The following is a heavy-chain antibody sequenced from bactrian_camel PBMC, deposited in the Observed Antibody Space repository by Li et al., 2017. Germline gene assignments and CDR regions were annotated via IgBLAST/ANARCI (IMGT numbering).Heavy chain of an antibody. V-gene: IGHV3S53*01. CDR3: AADSPTFLVAGTFCAGGTDFGEYED. D-gene: IGHD7*01. J-gene: IGHJ4*01. CDR1: EYSVRATC. CDR2: IRGDSTT. Sequence: VQLVESGGGSVQAGVSLRLSCAASEYSVRATCMVWFRQAPGKEKEGVALIRGDSTTTYTDSVKGRFAISKDVARHTVTLRMNNLKPDDTAMYYCAADSPTFLVAGTFCAGGTDFGEYEDWGQGTQVTVS.